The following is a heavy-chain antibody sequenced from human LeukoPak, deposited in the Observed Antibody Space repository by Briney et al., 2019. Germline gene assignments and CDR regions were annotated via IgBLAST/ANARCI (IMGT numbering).Heavy chain of an antibody. CDR2: ISSSSSYI. D-gene: IGHD5-12*01. J-gene: IGHJ4*02. CDR3: ARDSGYGLAFDY. CDR1: GFTFSSYS. Sequence: PGGSLRLSCAASGFTFSSYSMNWVRQAPGKGLEWVSSISSSSSYIYYADSVKGRFTISRYNAKNSLYLQMNSLRAEDTAVYYCARDSGYGLAFDYWGQGTLVTVSS. V-gene: IGHV3-21*01.